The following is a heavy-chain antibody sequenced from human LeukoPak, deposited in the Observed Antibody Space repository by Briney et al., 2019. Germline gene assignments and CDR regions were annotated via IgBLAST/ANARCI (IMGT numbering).Heavy chain of an antibody. D-gene: IGHD6-6*01. CDR3: AREYSSSSGRAFDI. V-gene: IGHV3-48*01. CDR1: GFTFSSYG. CDR2: IRTSSSTT. J-gene: IGHJ3*02. Sequence: GGSLRLSCAASGFTFSSYGTNWVRQAPGKGLEWVSYIRTSSSTTYYADSVKGRFTISRDNANSSLYLQMSSLRPEDTAMYYCAREYSSSSGRAFDIWGQGTMVTVSS.